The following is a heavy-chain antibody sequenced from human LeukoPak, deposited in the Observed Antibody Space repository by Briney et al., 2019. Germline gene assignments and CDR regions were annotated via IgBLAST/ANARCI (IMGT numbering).Heavy chain of an antibody. CDR1: GGSISSSSYY. V-gene: IGHV4-39*07. J-gene: IGHJ4*02. CDR2: IYYSGST. CDR3: ARESVYSGSYPGIDY. Sequence: PSETLSLTCTVSGGSISSSSYYWGWIRQPPVKGLEWIGSIYYSGSTYYNPSLKSRVTISVDTSKNQFSLKLSSVTAADTAVYYCARESVYSGSYPGIDYWGQGTLVTVSS. D-gene: IGHD1-26*01.